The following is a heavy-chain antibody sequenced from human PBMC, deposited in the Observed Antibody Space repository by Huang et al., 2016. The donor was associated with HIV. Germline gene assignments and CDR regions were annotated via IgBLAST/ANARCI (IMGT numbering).Heavy chain of an antibody. CDR2: IIPMFGTP. J-gene: IGHJ4*02. CDR3: ARGQLGSYGDYDVLY. D-gene: IGHD4-17*01. CDR1: GGTFSKYA. Sequence: QVQLVQSGAEVKTPGSSVKVSCKASGGTFSKYAISWVRQAPGQGLEWMGGIIPMFGTPNSARKFQGRVTSTADDSTSTTYVEVSSLRSEDTALYYCARGQLGSYGDYDVLYWGQGTLVTVSS. V-gene: IGHV1-69*13.